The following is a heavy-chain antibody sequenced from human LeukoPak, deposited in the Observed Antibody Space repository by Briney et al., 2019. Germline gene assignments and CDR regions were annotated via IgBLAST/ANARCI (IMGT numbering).Heavy chain of an antibody. CDR1: GFTFSNYS. D-gene: IGHD1-1*01. CDR2: TGGDGRST. Sequence: GGSLRLSCAASGFTFSNYSMNWVRQAPGKGLEWVSATGGDGRSTYYADSVKGRFTISRDNSKSTLYLQMNGLRAEDTAVYYCAKISYNYPYYWGQGTLVTVSS. J-gene: IGHJ4*02. V-gene: IGHV3-23*01. CDR3: AKISYNYPYY.